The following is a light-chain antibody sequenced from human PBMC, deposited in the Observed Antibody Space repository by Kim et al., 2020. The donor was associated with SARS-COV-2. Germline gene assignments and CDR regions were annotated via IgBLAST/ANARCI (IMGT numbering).Light chain of an antibody. CDR3: QQYYSYPRT. CDR2: AAS. CDR1: QGISSY. Sequence: TTGNRVTIACRASQGISSYLAWNQQKPGKAPKLLIYAASTLQSGVPSRFSGSGSGTDFTLTISCLQSEDFATYYCQQYYSYPRTFGQGTKVDIK. V-gene: IGKV1-8*01. J-gene: IGKJ1*01.